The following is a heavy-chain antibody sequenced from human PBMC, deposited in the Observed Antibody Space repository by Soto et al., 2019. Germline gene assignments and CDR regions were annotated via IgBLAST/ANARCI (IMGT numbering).Heavy chain of an antibody. V-gene: IGHV1-3*01. CDR3: ARGKGMEENYYYHGMDV. CDR1: GFSLTTYA. Sequence: ASVKVSCKASGFSLTTYAVHWVRQAPVQSLEWMAWINGGNGNTKNSQKFQDRVTITRDTSASIAYMELSSLRSEDTAVYYCARGKGMEENYYYHGMDVWGQGTTVTVSS. D-gene: IGHD1-1*01. J-gene: IGHJ6*02. CDR2: INGGNGNT.